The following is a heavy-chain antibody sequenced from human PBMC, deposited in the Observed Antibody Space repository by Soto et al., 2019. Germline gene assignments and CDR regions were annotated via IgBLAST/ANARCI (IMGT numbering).Heavy chain of an antibody. CDR1: GGSFSGYY. D-gene: IGHD6-19*01. CDR3: ARTGSSGWYRNWFDP. CDR2: INHSGST. V-gene: IGHV4-34*01. Sequence: PSETLSLTCAVYGGSFSGYYWSWIRQPPGKGLEWIGEINHSGSTNYNPSLKSRVTISVDTSKNQFSLKLSSVTAADTAVYYCARTGSSGWYRNWFDPWGQGTLVTVSS. J-gene: IGHJ5*02.